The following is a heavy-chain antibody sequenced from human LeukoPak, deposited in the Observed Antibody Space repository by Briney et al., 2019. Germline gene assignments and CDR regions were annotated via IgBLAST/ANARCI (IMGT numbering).Heavy chain of an antibody. CDR1: GFTFGSYW. D-gene: IGHD6-19*01. Sequence: PGGSLRLSCAASGFTFGSYWMSCVRQAPGKGLEWVANIKQDGSEKYYVDSVKGRFTISRDNAKNSLFLQMSSLRAEDTAVYYCARDLSGCGYYMDVWGKGTTVTVSS. V-gene: IGHV3-7*01. CDR2: IKQDGSEK. CDR3: ARDLSGCGYYMDV. J-gene: IGHJ6*03.